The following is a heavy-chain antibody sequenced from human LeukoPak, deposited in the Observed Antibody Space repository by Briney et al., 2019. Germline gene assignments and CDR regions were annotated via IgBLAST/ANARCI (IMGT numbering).Heavy chain of an antibody. Sequence: TGGSLRLSCAASGFTFSSYAMSWVRQAPGKGLEWVSAISGSGGSTYYADSVKGRFTISRDNSKNTLYLQMNSLRAEDTAVYYCAKALAYRLVTGSSDYWGQGTLVTVSS. J-gene: IGHJ4*02. CDR1: GFTFSSYA. CDR3: AKALAYRLVTGSSDY. D-gene: IGHD2-2*01. CDR2: ISGSGGST. V-gene: IGHV3-23*01.